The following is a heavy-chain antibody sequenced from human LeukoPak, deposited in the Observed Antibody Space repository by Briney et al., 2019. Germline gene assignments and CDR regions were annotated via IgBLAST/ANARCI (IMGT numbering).Heavy chain of an antibody. CDR1: GFTFVDYA. V-gene: IGHV3-43*02. J-gene: IGHJ1*01. Sequence: GGSLRLSCAASGFTFVDYAMHWVRQAPGKGLEWVSLISGDGGSTYYAVSVKGRFTISRDNGKNSLYLQMNSLRPEDTALYYCAKELEYFQHWGQGTLVTVSS. CDR3: AKELEYFQH. CDR2: ISGDGGST.